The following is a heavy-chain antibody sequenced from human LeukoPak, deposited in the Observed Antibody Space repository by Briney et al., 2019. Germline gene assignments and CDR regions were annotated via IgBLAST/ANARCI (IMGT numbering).Heavy chain of an antibody. Sequence: ASAKVSCKASGYTFTGYYMHWVRQAPGQGLEWMGWINPNSGGTNYAQKFQGRVTMTRDTSISTAYMELSRLRSDDTAVYYCARGATIFGVVIIQGWYFDLWGRGTLVTVSS. J-gene: IGHJ2*01. CDR3: ARGATIFGVVIIQGWYFDL. CDR1: GYTFTGYY. D-gene: IGHD3-3*01. V-gene: IGHV1-2*02. CDR2: INPNSGGT.